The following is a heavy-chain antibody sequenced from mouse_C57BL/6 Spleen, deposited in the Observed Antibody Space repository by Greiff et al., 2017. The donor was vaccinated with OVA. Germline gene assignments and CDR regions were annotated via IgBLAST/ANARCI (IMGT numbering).Heavy chain of an antibody. D-gene: IGHD2-4*01. J-gene: IGHJ4*01. CDR2: IRNKANGYTT. CDR3: ARVEGYNDYDGAMDY. CDR1: GFTFTAYY. V-gene: IGHV7-3*01. Sequence: EVMLVESGGGLVQPGGSLSLSCAASGFTFTAYYMSWVRQPPGKALEWLGFIRNKANGYTTEYSASVKGRFTISRDNSQSILYLQMNALRAEDRATYYSARVEGYNDYDGAMDYWGQGTSVTVSS.